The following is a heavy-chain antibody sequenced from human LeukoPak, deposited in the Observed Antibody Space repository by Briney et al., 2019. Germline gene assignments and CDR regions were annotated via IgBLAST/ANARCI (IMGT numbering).Heavy chain of an antibody. J-gene: IGHJ5*02. CDR3: ARGFPMTTDPSSRWFDP. V-gene: IGHV4-31*03. Sequence: SETLSLTCTVSGGSISSGGYYWSWIRQHPGKGLEWIGDIYYSGSTYYNPSLKSRVTISVDTSKNQFSLKLSSVTAADTAVYYCARGFPMTTDPSSRWFDPWGQGTLVTVSS. CDR2: IYYSGST. CDR1: GGSISSGGYY. D-gene: IGHD4-17*01.